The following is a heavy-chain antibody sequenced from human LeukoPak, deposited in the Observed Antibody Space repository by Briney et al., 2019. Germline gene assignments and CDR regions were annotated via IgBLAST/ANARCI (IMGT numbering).Heavy chain of an antibody. CDR2: IIPVFGTA. Sequence: GASVKVSCKASGGTFSSYAISWVRQARGQGLEWMGEIIPVFGTANYAQKFQGRVTITADKSTSTAYMELSSLRSEDTAVYYCARGTSASGSTGGYYYYYMDVWGKGTTVTVSS. CDR1: GGTFSSYA. V-gene: IGHV1-69*06. CDR3: ARGTSASGSTGGYYYYYMDV. J-gene: IGHJ6*03. D-gene: IGHD1-1*01.